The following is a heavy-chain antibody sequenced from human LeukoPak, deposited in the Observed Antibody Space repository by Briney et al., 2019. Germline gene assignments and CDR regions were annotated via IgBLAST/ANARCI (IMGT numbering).Heavy chain of an antibody. V-gene: IGHV4-34*01. CDR3: ARVRPYWVAAAGSGY. CDR1: GASFSGYY. Sequence: SETLSLTCAVYGASFSGYYWSWIRQPPGKGLEWLGEINHSGSTNYNPSLKSRVTISVDTSKNQFSLKLSSVTAADTAVYYCARVRPYWVAAAGSGYWGQGTLVTVSS. CDR2: INHSGST. J-gene: IGHJ4*02. D-gene: IGHD6-13*01.